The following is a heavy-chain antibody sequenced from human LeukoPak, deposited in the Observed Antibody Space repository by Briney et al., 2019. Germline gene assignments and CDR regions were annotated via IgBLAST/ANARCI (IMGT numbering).Heavy chain of an antibody. Sequence: SETLSLTCTVSGGSVSSGSYYWSWIRQPPGKGLEWIGYIYYSGSTNYNPSLRSRVTISVDASKNQFSLKQSSVTAADTAVYYCAREGLYGDYVWSLDYWGQGTLVTVSS. D-gene: IGHD4-17*01. CDR1: GGSVSSGSYY. CDR3: AREGLYGDYVWSLDY. CDR2: IYYSGST. V-gene: IGHV4-61*01. J-gene: IGHJ4*02.